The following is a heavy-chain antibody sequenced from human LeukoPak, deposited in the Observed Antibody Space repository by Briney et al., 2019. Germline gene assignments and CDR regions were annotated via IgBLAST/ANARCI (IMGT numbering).Heavy chain of an antibody. Sequence: GGSLRLSCAASGFTFSSYWMSWVRQAPGKGLEWVANIKQDGSEKYYVDSVKGRFTISRDNAKNSLYLQMNSLRAEDTAVYYCAKGMSSPDAFDIWGQGTMVTVPS. J-gene: IGHJ3*02. CDR2: IKQDGSEK. CDR3: AKGMSSPDAFDI. V-gene: IGHV3-7*03. CDR1: GFTFSSYW. D-gene: IGHD1-26*01.